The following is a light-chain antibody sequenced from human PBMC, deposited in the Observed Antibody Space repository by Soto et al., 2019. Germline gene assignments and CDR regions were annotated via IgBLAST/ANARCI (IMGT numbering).Light chain of an antibody. CDR2: LAS. Sequence: EIVMTQSPRSLPVTPGEPASISCRSSQSLLHSNGYNYLDWYLQKPGLSPQLLIYLASNRASGVPDRFSGSGSGTDFTLKISRVEAEDVGVYYCMQSLQTPPWTFGQGTKVEIK. J-gene: IGKJ1*01. V-gene: IGKV2-28*01. CDR1: QSLLHSNGYNY. CDR3: MQSLQTPPWT.